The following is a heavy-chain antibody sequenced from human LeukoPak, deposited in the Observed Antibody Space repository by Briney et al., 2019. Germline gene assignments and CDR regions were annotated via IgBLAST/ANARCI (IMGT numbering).Heavy chain of an antibody. D-gene: IGHD3-22*01. Sequence: SVKVSCEASGGTFSSSAISWVRQAPGQGLEWMGRIMPIFGIANYAQKFQGRVTITADKSTSTAYMVLSSLRSEDTAVYYCARAEYYYDSSGYYPIDFWGQGTLVTVSS. CDR2: IMPIFGIA. CDR1: GGTFSSSA. CDR3: ARAEYYYDSSGYYPIDF. V-gene: IGHV1-69*04. J-gene: IGHJ4*02.